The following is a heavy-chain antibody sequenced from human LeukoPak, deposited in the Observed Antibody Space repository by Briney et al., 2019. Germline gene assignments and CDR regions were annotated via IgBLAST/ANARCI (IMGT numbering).Heavy chain of an antibody. J-gene: IGHJ4*02. Sequence: ASVTVSCKASGYTFTSYNMHWVRQAPGQGLEWMGIINPSGDSTSYTEKFQGRVSMTKDTFTSTVYMELSSLRSEDTAVYYCARGAHSGTGSYYDYWGQGTLVTVSS. CDR1: GYTFTSYN. CDR2: INPSGDST. CDR3: ARGAHSGTGSYYDY. V-gene: IGHV1-46*01. D-gene: IGHD3-10*01.